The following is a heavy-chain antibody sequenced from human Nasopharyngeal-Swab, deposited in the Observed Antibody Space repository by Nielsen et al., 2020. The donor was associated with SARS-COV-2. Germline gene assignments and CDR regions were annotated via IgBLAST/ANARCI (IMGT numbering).Heavy chain of an antibody. CDR1: GGSFNGYY. Sequence: SETLSLTCAVYGGSFNGYYWSWIRQSTGKVLECIGYIYYSGSTNYNPSLKSRVTISVDTSKNQFSLKLSSVTAADTAVYYCARGFDYWGQGTLVTVSS. CDR2: IYYSGST. J-gene: IGHJ4*02. V-gene: IGHV4-59*01. CDR3: ARGFDY.